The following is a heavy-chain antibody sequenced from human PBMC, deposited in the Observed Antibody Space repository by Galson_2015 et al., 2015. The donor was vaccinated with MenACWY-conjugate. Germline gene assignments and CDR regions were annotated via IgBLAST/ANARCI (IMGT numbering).Heavy chain of an antibody. CDR3: AKVGDYYGSGSYYNKHFDY. Sequence: SLRLSCAASGFTFSSYAMSWVRQAPGKGLEWVSAISGSGGSTYYADSVKGRFTIYRDNSKNTLYLQMNSLRAEDTAVYYCAKVGDYYGSGSYYNKHFDYWGQGTLVTVSS. J-gene: IGHJ4*02. D-gene: IGHD3-10*01. V-gene: IGHV3-23*01. CDR2: ISGSGGST. CDR1: GFTFSSYA.